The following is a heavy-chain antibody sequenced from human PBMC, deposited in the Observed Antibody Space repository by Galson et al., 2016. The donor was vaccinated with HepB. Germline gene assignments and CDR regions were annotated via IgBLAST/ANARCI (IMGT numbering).Heavy chain of an antibody. CDR2: INPEETTT. J-gene: IGHJ4*02. CDR3: IRGGKEPFDY. CDR1: GFTFSKFW. V-gene: IGHV3-74*03. D-gene: IGHD1-26*01. Sequence: SLRLSCAVSGFTFSKFWMHWVRQAPGKGLVWVSRINPEETTTTYADFVKGRFTISRDKAKSTLYLQLTSLKVEDTAVYFCIRGGKEPFDYWGLGTLVTVSS.